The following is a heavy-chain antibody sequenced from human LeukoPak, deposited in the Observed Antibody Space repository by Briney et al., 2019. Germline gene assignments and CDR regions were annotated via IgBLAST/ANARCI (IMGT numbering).Heavy chain of an antibody. CDR3: AREWSGFGELPDY. CDR1: GFTFSSYG. CDR2: ITSSSSTI. Sequence: PGGSLRLSCAASGFTFSSYGMSWVRQGPGKGLEGVSYITSSSSTIHYADSVKGRFTISRDNAKNTLYLQMNSLRVEDTAVYYCAREWSGFGELPDYWGQGTLVTVSS. V-gene: IGHV3-48*04. D-gene: IGHD3-10*01. J-gene: IGHJ4*02.